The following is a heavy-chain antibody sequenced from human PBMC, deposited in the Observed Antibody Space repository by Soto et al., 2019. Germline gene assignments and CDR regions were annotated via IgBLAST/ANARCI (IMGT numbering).Heavy chain of an antibody. Sequence: TLSLTCAVYGGSFSGYYWSWIRQPPGKGLEWIGEINHSGSTNYNPSLKSRVTISVDTSKNQFSLKLSSVTAADTAVYYCARGKLSDYVWGSYRYHFDYWGQGTVVTVSS. CDR3: ARGKLSDYVWGSYRYHFDY. V-gene: IGHV4-34*01. D-gene: IGHD3-16*02. CDR1: GGSFSGYY. J-gene: IGHJ4*02. CDR2: INHSGST.